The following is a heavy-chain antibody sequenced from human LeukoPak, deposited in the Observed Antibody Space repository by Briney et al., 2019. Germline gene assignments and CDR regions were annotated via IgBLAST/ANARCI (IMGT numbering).Heavy chain of an antibody. J-gene: IGHJ5*02. CDR3: ARDGDDYSNGLGWFDP. D-gene: IGHD4-11*01. CDR1: GYTFTNYY. Sequence: ASVKLSCKASGYTFTNYYMHWVRQAPGHGLEWMGVINPSGGSTSYAQKFQGRVTMTRDMSTSTVYMELSSLRSEDTAVYYCARDGDDYSNGLGWFDPWGEGTLVTVSS. V-gene: IGHV1-46*01. CDR2: INPSGGST.